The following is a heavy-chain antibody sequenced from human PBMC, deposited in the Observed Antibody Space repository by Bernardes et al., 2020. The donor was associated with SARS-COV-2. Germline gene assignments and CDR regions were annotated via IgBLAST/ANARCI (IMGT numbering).Heavy chain of an antibody. Sequence: ASVKVSCKVSGYTLTELSMHWVRQAPGKGLEWMGGFDPEDGETIYAQKFQGRVTMTEDTSTDTAYMELSSLRSEDTAVYYCATGRPYDFWSGWGYGMDVWGQGTTVTVSS. CDR1: GYTLTELS. J-gene: IGHJ6*02. CDR2: FDPEDGET. D-gene: IGHD3-3*01. V-gene: IGHV1-24*01. CDR3: ATGRPYDFWSGWGYGMDV.